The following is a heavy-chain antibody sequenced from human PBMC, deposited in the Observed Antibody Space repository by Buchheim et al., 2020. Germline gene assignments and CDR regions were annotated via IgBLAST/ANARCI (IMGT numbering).Heavy chain of an antibody. Sequence: QVQLVESGGGLVKPGGSLRLSCAASGFTFSDYYMNWIRQAPGKGLEWVSYISSSSSYTNYADSVKGRFTISRDDAKNSLFLQMNSLRVEDTAVYYCARDARFLALRGRFDPWGQGTL. V-gene: IGHV3-11*05. CDR3: ARDARFLALRGRFDP. J-gene: IGHJ5*02. CDR1: GFTFSDYY. D-gene: IGHD3-3*01. CDR2: ISSSSSYT.